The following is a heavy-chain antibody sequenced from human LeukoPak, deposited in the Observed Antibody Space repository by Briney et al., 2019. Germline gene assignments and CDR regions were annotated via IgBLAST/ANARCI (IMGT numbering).Heavy chain of an antibody. CDR2: ISSSSSYI. CDR1: GFAFHDYW. V-gene: IGHV3-21*01. D-gene: IGHD2-2*01. Sequence: GGSLRLSCAASGFAFHDYWMNWVRQAPGKGLEWVSSISSSSSYIHYADSVKGRFTISRDNAKNSLYLQMNSLRAEDTAVYYCASPSVVPAAMVSGAFDIWGQGTMVTVSS. J-gene: IGHJ3*02. CDR3: ASPSVVPAAMVSGAFDI.